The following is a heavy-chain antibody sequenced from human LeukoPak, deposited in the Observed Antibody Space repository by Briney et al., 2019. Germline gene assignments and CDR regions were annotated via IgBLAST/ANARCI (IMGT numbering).Heavy chain of an antibody. Sequence: PGGSLRLSCAASGFTFSSYWMHWVRQAPGKGLVWVSRINSDGSSTSYADSVKGRFTISRDNAKNTLYLQMNSLRAEDTAVYYCARVSGSGWWNWFDPWGQGTLVTVSS. J-gene: IGHJ5*02. CDR2: INSDGSST. D-gene: IGHD6-19*01. CDR1: GFTFSSYW. V-gene: IGHV3-74*01. CDR3: ARVSGSGWWNWFDP.